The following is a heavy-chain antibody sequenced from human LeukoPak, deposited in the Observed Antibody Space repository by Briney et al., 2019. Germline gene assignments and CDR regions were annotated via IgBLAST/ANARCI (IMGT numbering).Heavy chain of an antibody. V-gene: IGHV1-18*01. D-gene: IGHD3-16*02. J-gene: IGHJ1*01. CDR2: ISTYDDNI. CDR3: ARDRGYVWGSYRPFQH. Sequence: ASVKVSCKASGYTFTTYGLSWVRQAPGQGLEWLGWISTYDDNIKYAQSLQGRLTLTIDTSTSTAYMELRSLTSDDTAVYYCARDRGYVWGSYRPFQHWGQGTLVTVSS. CDR1: GYTFTTYG.